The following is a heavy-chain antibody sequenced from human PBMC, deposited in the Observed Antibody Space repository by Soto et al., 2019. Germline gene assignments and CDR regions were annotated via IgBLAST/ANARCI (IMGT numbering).Heavy chain of an antibody. CDR1: GFTFSSYG. CDR3: AKVELHYAFDI. J-gene: IGHJ3*02. Sequence: PGGSLRLSCAASGFTFSSYGMHWVRQAPGKGLEWVAVIPYDGSNKYYADSVKGRFTISRDNSKNTLYLQMNSLRAEDTAVYYCAKVELHYAFDIWGQGTMVTVSS. D-gene: IGHD1-7*01. CDR2: IPYDGSNK. V-gene: IGHV3-30*18.